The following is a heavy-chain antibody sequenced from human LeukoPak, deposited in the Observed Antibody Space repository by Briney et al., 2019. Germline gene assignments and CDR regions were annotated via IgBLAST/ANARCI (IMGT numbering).Heavy chain of an antibody. J-gene: IGHJ4*02. CDR1: GYTFTSYD. Sequence: ASVNVSCEASGYTFTSYDFNWVRQATGQRPEWMGWMSPNSGDTGYAQKFQDRVTMTRNTSISIAYMELSSLRSDDTAVYYCARGPPNWGYDYWGPGTLVTVSS. D-gene: IGHD7-27*01. V-gene: IGHV1-8*01. CDR3: ARGPPNWGYDY. CDR2: MSPNSGDT.